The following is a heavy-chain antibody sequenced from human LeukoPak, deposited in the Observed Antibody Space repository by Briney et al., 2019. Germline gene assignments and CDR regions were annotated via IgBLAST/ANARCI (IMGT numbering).Heavy chain of an antibody. CDR3: ARHPRSKYYYDSSGYYDY. CDR1: GYTFINYN. CDR2: VNPRSGNA. Sequence: GASVKVSCKASGYTFINYNINWVRQATGQGLEWVGWVNPRSGNAGYLQKFQGRLTITRDTSIDTAYMDLSRLRSDDTAVYYCARHPRSKYYYDSSGYYDYWGQGTLVTVSS. D-gene: IGHD3-22*01. J-gene: IGHJ4*02. V-gene: IGHV1-8*03.